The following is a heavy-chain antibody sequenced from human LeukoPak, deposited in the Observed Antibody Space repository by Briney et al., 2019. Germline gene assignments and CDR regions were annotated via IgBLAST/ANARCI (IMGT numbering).Heavy chain of an antibody. CDR3: AREDYDSSGYYYDPHYFDY. D-gene: IGHD3-22*01. Sequence: GGSLRLSCAPSGFTFSSYGVHWVRQAPGKGLEWVAVIWYDGSNKYYADSVKGRFTISRDNSKNTLYLQMNSLRAEDTAVYYCAREDYDSSGYYYDPHYFDYWGQGTLVTVSS. V-gene: IGHV3-33*01. CDR2: IWYDGSNK. CDR1: GFTFSSYG. J-gene: IGHJ4*02.